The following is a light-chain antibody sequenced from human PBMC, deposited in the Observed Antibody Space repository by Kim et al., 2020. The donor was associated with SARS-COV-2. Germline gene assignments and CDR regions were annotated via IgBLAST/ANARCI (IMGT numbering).Light chain of an antibody. V-gene: IGKV3-20*01. Sequence: GEKATASCRASQSVSSNYLAWYQQKPGQSPRLLIYSVSTRATGIPDRFSGSGSGTDFTLTISGLEPEDFAVYYCQHYGSSSRTFGHGTKVDIK. CDR2: SVS. CDR1: QSVSSNY. CDR3: QHYGSSSRT. J-gene: IGKJ1*01.